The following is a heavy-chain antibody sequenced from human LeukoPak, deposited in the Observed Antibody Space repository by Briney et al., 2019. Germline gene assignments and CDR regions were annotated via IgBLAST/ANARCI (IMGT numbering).Heavy chain of an antibody. CDR1: GFTFSSYS. V-gene: IGHV3-48*01. Sequence: GGSLRLSCAASGFTFSSYSMNWVRQAPGKGLEWVSYISSSSTIYYADSVKGRFTISRDNAKNSLYLQMNSLRAEDTAVYYCARDSGYSSGWYVGYWGQGTLVTVSS. CDR2: ISSSSTI. CDR3: ARDSGYSSGWYVGY. D-gene: IGHD6-19*01. J-gene: IGHJ4*02.